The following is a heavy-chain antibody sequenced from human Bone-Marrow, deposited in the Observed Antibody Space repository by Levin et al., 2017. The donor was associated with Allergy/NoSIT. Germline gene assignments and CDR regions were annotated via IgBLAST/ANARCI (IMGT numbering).Heavy chain of an antibody. Sequence: SQTLSLTCSVSGSSISGGYYWGWIRQPPGKGLEWIGSIYGRGTAYYNPSLKSRVTISLDTSKNQFSLNLTSVTAADTAVFYCAGYSVGVPPKFWGQGTLVTVSA. CDR3: AGYSVGVPPKF. CDR1: GSSISGGYY. V-gene: IGHV4-38-2*01. CDR2: IYGRGTA. J-gene: IGHJ3*01. D-gene: IGHD2-2*01.